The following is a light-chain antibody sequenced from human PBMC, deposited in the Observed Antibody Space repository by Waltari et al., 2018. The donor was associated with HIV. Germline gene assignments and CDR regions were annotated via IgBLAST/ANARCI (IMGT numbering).Light chain of an antibody. J-gene: IGLJ2*01. CDR3: SSYTTSSSLL. V-gene: IGLV2-14*01. Sequence: QSALTQPASVSGSPGQSITISCTGTSSDVGGYRYVSWYQQHPGKAPKLMIYGVSNRPSGVSNRFSGSKSGNTASLTISGLQAEDEADYYCSSYTTSSSLLFGGGTKLTVL. CDR2: GVS. CDR1: SSDVGGYRY.